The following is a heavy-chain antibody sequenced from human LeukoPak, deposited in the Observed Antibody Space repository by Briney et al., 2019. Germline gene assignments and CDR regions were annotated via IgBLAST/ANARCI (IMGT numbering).Heavy chain of an antibody. CDR3: ARETCITIFGVVIQTPSCYYYYMDV. J-gene: IGHJ6*03. CDR2: INHSGST. CDR1: GGSFSGYY. D-gene: IGHD3-3*01. V-gene: IGHV4-34*01. Sequence: SETLSRTCAVYGGSFSGYYWGWIRQPPGKWLEWIGYINHSGSTNSNPSLKSRVTISVDTSKNQFSLKLSSVTAADTAVYYCARETCITIFGVVIQTPSCYYYYMDVWGKGTTVTVSS.